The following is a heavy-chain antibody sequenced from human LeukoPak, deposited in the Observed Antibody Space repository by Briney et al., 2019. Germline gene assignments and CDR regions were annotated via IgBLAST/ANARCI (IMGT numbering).Heavy chain of an antibody. Sequence: NPSETLSLTCTVSGGSIGSYYWSWIRQPPGKGLEWIGYIYYSGSTDYNPSLKSRVTISVDTSKNQFSLKLSSVTAADTAVYYCARVAADAWYYYDSSGYYYVDYWGQGTLVTVSS. CDR1: GGSIGSYY. V-gene: IGHV4-59*01. D-gene: IGHD3-22*01. CDR2: IYYSGST. CDR3: ARVAADAWYYYDSSGYYYVDY. J-gene: IGHJ4*02.